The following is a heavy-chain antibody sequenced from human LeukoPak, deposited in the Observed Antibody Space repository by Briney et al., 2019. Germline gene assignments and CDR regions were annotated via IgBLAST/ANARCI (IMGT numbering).Heavy chain of an antibody. J-gene: IGHJ4*02. Sequence: SETLSLTCTVSGGSINSGNSQWTWIRQPPGKGLEWLGSVYDSWNNYYNPSLESRITMSVDTSKNQYSLELSSVIAADTAVYYCASYFVGNGGRGYWGQGALVTVSS. D-gene: IGHD3-10*02. CDR1: GGSINSGNSQ. CDR3: ASYFVGNGGRGY. V-gene: IGHV4-30-4*01. CDR2: VYDSWNN.